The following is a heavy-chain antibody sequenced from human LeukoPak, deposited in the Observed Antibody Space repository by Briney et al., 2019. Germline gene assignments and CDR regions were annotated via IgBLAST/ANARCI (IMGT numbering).Heavy chain of an antibody. Sequence: ASVKVSFKASGYTFADYYMHWVRQAPGQGLEWMGWINAKSGDTKYAQKFQARVTMTRDTSITTTYMEVSRLSSDDTAVYYCARQNTGQLDYWGQGTLVTVSS. D-gene: IGHD2-8*02. V-gene: IGHV1-2*02. CDR3: ARQNTGQLDY. CDR2: INAKSGDT. J-gene: IGHJ4*02. CDR1: GYTFADYY.